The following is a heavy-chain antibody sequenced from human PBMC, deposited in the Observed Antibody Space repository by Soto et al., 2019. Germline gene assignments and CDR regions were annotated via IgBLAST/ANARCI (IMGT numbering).Heavy chain of an antibody. CDR3: AHYTTDTYFDV. CDR2: LYWDDTR. Sequence: QITLKESSPTLVKPTQTLTLTCSFSGFSLYTGGVGVGWIRQPSGKALEWLALLYWDDTRRYNPSLKNTPTIAKDTSENQVVLTVTDMGPVDTGTYFCAHYTTDTYFDVWGKGATVTVSS. V-gene: IGHV2-5*02. D-gene: IGHD1-1*01. J-gene: IGHJ6*04. CDR1: GFSLYTGGVG.